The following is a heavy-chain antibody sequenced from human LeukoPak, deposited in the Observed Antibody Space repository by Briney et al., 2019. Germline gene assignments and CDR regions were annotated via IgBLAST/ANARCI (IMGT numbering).Heavy chain of an antibody. CDR1: GFTFSSYG. CDR2: ISYDGSNK. D-gene: IGHD3-22*01. Sequence: GGSLRLSCAASGFTFSSYGMHWVRQAPGKGLEWVAVISYDGSNKYYADSVKGRFTISRDNSKNTLDLQMNSLRAEDTAVYYCATSTHYYDSNGYYPYYFDYWGQGTLVTVSS. CDR3: ATSTHYYDSNGYYPYYFDY. J-gene: IGHJ4*02. V-gene: IGHV3-30*19.